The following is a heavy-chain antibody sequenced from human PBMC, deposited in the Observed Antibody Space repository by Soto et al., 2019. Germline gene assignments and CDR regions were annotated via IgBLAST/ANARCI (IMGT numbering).Heavy chain of an antibody. J-gene: IGHJ6*02. V-gene: IGHV3-33*01. D-gene: IGHD2-15*01. Sequence: HVQLVESGGGVVQPGRSLRLSCAASRFTFSSYGMHWVRQARGKRLEWVALTWYDGTKKYYADSVKGRITISRDNSKNTLYLQMNSLRVEDTAVYYCARYCSGGSCYPYYYGMDFWGQGTTVTVSS. CDR1: RFTFSSYG. CDR3: ARYCSGGSCYPYYYGMDF. CDR2: TWYDGTKK.